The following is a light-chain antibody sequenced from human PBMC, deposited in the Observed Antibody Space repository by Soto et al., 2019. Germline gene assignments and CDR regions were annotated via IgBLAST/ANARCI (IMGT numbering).Light chain of an antibody. J-gene: IGKJ3*01. CDR2: DAS. V-gene: IGKV1-33*01. CDR1: EDIMNN. CDR3: QQYDNGPAFI. Sequence: DIQMTQSPSSLSASIGDRVTITCQASEDIMNNLNWYQQKPGKAPILLISDASTLEPGVPSRFSGSGSGTDFTFSISSLQPEDVATYYCQQYDNGPAFIFGPGTKVDIK.